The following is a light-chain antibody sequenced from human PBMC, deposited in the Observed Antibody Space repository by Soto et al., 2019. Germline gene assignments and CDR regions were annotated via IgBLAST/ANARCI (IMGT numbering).Light chain of an antibody. CDR3: QQTRSYPST. J-gene: IGKJ4*01. CDR2: GAS. V-gene: IGKV3-15*01. Sequence: ETVLTQSPATLSLSPGERATLSCRASQSISSYLAWYQQKPGQAPRLLISGASTRAAGISDRFRGSGSGTEFTLTISSLRSEDFATYYCQQTRSYPSTFGGGTKWIS. CDR1: QSISSY.